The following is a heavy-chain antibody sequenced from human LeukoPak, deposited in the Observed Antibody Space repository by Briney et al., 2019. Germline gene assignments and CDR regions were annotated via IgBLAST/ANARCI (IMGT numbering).Heavy chain of an antibody. CDR1: GFTFSDYY. CDR2: SRDKGNSYTT. Sequence: GGSLRLSCAASGFTFSDYYIDWVRQAPGKGLEWVGRSRDKGNSYTTAYAASVRGRFTISRDDSKNSLYLQMNSLKIEDTAVYYCTKLARAPRDFDYWGQGTLVTVSS. J-gene: IGHJ4*01. D-gene: IGHD3-10*01. CDR3: TKLARAPRDFDY. V-gene: IGHV3-72*01.